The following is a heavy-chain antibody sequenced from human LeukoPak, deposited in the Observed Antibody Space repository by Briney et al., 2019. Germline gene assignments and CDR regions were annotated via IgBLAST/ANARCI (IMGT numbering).Heavy chain of an antibody. CDR1: GSGYSISGGYY. Sequence: SETLSLTCTVSGSGYSISGGYYWGWIRQPPGKGLEWIGSIYHSGSTYYNPSLKSRATISVDTSKNQFSLKLKSVAAADTAVYYCAGQFDSSGSYFYWGQGTLVTVSS. V-gene: IGHV4-38-2*02. CDR2: IYHSGST. D-gene: IGHD3-22*01. CDR3: AGQFDSSGSYFY. J-gene: IGHJ4*02.